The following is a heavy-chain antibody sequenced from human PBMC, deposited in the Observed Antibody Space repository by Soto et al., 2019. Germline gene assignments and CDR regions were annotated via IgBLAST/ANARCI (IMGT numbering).Heavy chain of an antibody. CDR1: GYTFTSYA. CDR3: AREPLWGGRCYVPWFDP. V-gene: IGHV1-3*04. J-gene: IGHJ5*02. Sequence: QVQLVQSGAEVKKPGASVKVSCKTSGYTFTSYAIHWVRQAPGQGLEWLGWLNIGNGNTQYSPKLHDRVTLTRDTAASTAYMELSSRRAEDTAVYYCAREPLWGGRCYVPWFDPWGQGTLVTVSS. D-gene: IGHD2-15*01. CDR2: LNIGNGNT.